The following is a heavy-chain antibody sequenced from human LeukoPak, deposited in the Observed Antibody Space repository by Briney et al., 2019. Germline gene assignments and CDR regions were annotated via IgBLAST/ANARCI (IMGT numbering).Heavy chain of an antibody. CDR3: ARVWCSSTNCLNGWFDP. CDR2: INPGGGIT. CDR1: GYSFTSYN. J-gene: IGHJ5*02. D-gene: IGHD2-2*01. Sequence: GASVKVSCKSSGYSFTSYNMHWVRQAPGQGLEWMGTINPGGGITSYAQKFQGRVTMTRNTSISTAYMELSSLRSEDTAVYYCARVWCSSTNCLNGWFDPWGQGTLVTVSS. V-gene: IGHV1-46*01.